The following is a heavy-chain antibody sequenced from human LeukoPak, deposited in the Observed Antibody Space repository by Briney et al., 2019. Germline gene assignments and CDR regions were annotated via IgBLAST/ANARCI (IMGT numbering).Heavy chain of an antibody. V-gene: IGHV4-4*09. Sequence: PSETLSLTCTVSGASTSNYYWSWIRQTPEKGLEWMGHIHSSGGSSYYPSLKSRLTLSIDTSRNQLSLKLPSVTAADTAVYFCARLGNHHDFWGQGALVTVSS. J-gene: IGHJ4*02. CDR3: ARLGNHHDF. CDR1: GASTSNYY. D-gene: IGHD1-14*01. CDR2: IHSSGGS.